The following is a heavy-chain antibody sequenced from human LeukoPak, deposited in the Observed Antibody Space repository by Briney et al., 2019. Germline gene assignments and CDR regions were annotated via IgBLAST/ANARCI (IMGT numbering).Heavy chain of an antibody. J-gene: IGHJ4*02. D-gene: IGHD4-17*01. V-gene: IGHV1-18*04. CDR3: ARGYDYGDYVGDFDY. CDR2: ITTYNGNT. CDR1: GYIFIGYY. Sequence: ASVKVSCKASGYIFIGYYMHWVRQAPGQGLEWMGWITTYNGNTNYAQKLQGRVTMTTDTSTSTAYMDLRGLRSDDTAVYYCARGYDYGDYVGDFDYWGQGTLVTVSS.